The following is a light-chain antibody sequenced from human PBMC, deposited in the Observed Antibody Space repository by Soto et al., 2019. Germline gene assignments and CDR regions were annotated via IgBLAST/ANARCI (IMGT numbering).Light chain of an antibody. Sequence: QSALTQPRSVSGPPGQSVTISCTGTSSDVGCYTYVSWYQQHPGKAPKLIIYDVSKRPSGVPDRFSGSKSGNTASLTISGLQAEDEADYYCCSYAGTYTLWVFGGGTKVTVL. CDR3: CSYAGTYTLWV. CDR2: DVS. V-gene: IGLV2-11*01. J-gene: IGLJ3*02. CDR1: SSDVGCYTY.